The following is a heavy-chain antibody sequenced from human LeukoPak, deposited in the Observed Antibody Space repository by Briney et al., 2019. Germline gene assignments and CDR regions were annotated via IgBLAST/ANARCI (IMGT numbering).Heavy chain of an antibody. J-gene: IGHJ4*02. CDR3: ARGGVRYYGSGSYSGVADY. Sequence: ASVKVSCKASGYTFTSYGISWVRQAPGQGLEWMGWISAYNGNTNYAQKLQGRVTMTTDTSTSTAYMELRSLRSDDTAVYYCARGGVRYYGSGSYSGVADYWGQGTLVTVSS. V-gene: IGHV1-18*01. CDR1: GYTFTSYG. D-gene: IGHD3-10*01. CDR2: ISAYNGNT.